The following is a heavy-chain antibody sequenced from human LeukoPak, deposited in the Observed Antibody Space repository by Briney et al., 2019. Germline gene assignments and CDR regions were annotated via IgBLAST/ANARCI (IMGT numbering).Heavy chain of an antibody. D-gene: IGHD3-10*01. CDR3: ARDIGYPSGGLLGLFDP. V-gene: IGHV3-30*04. CDR2: ISYNGINK. Sequence: GGSLRLSCAASGLTFSGYAVHWVRQAPGKGLDWVEVISYNGINKYYADSLKGRFTISRDNSKNTLHLQMNSLRAEDRAVYYCARDIGYPSGGLLGLFDPWGQGTLVTVSS. J-gene: IGHJ5*02. CDR1: GLTFSGYA.